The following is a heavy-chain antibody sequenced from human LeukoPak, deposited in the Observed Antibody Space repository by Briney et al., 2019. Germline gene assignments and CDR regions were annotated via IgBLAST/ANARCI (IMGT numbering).Heavy chain of an antibody. CDR3: ARSGGTSWY. V-gene: IGHV3-23*01. CDR2: ISGTGENT. J-gene: IGHJ4*02. CDR1: GITFSIYG. Sequence: GGSLRLSCAASGITFSIYGMSWVRQAPGKGLEWVSGISGTGENTYYADSVKGRFTTSRDNSKNTLYLQMNSLRAEDTAVYYCARSGGTSWYWGQGTLVTVSS. D-gene: IGHD1-14*01.